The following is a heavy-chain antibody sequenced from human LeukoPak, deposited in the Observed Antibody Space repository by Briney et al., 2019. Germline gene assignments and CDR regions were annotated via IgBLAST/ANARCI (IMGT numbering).Heavy chain of an antibody. CDR2: IKHDGSEK. D-gene: IGHD4-17*01. Sequence: PGGSLRLSCAASGFIFTNYFMSWVRQAPGKGLEWVASIKHDGSEKYYVDSVRGRFTISRDNTKNPLYLQMSSLRAEDTAVYYCAKDPNGDYVGTFDMWGRGTMVTVSS. J-gene: IGHJ3*02. V-gene: IGHV3-7*01. CDR3: AKDPNGDYVGTFDM. CDR1: GFIFTNYF.